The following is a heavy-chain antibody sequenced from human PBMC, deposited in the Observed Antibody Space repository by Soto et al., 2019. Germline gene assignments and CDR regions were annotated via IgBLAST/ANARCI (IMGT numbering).Heavy chain of an antibody. Sequence: PGERLKRYGKASGYKCTTFWLNWVSQTPGKGLEWLGRIDPTDSFTNYSPPFEGHVTISVDRSISTAYLQWNSLQASDTAIYYCARPASGGSRDAFDVWGQRPTVTVS. CDR2: IDPTDSFT. CDR3: ARPASGGSRDAFDV. CDR1: GYKCTTFW. V-gene: IGHV5-10-1*01. D-gene: IGHD2-15*01. J-gene: IGHJ3*01.